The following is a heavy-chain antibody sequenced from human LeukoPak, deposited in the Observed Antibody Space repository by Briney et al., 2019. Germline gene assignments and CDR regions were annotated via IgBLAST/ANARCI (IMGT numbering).Heavy chain of an antibody. J-gene: IGHJ5*02. CDR3: ARESGLSKQLGWFDP. V-gene: IGHV4-59*12. CDR2: IYYSGST. Sequence: SSETLSLACTVPGGSISSYYWSWIRQPPGKGLERIRYIYYSGSTNYNPSLKSRVTISVDTSKNQFSLKLSSVTAADTAVYYCARESGLSKQLGWFDPWGQGTLVTVSS. D-gene: IGHD6-13*01. CDR1: GGSISSYY.